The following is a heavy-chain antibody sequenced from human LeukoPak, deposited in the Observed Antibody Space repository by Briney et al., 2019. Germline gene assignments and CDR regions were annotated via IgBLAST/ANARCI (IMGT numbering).Heavy chain of an antibody. CDR2: ISGIGSI. CDR1: GGSISSYY. V-gene: IGHV4-59*08. Sequence: MASETLSLTCTVPGGSISSYYWSWIRQPPGKGLEWIAYISGIGSINYNPSLKSRVTISLDTSKNQFSLKLSSVTAADTAVYYCAGHHPRNTVDFWGQGTLVTVSS. J-gene: IGHJ4*02. D-gene: IGHD2/OR15-2a*01. CDR3: AGHHPRNTVDF.